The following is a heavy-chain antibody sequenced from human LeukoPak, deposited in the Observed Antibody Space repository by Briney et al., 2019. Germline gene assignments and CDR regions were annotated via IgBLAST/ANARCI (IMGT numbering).Heavy chain of an antibody. D-gene: IGHD5-12*01. CDR1: GGSVSTGSYY. CDR3: ARDLGGVATYYGMDV. J-gene: IGHJ6*04. CDR2: IYYSGST. Sequence: SETLSLTCSVSGGSVSTGSYYWSWIRQPPGKGLEWIGYIYYSGSTNSNPSLKSRVTISADTSKNQFSLKLSSVTAADTAVYYCARDLGGVATYYGMDVWGKGTTVTVSS. V-gene: IGHV4-61*01.